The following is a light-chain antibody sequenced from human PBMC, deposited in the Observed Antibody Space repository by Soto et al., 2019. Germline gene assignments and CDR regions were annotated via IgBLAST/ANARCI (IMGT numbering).Light chain of an antibody. V-gene: IGKV3-20*01. CDR2: GAS. Sequence: EIMLTQSPGTLSLCPGEGVTLSCRAVQSVSSSQLAWYQQKPGQAPRLLVYGASSRATGIPDRFSGSGSGTDFTLTISRLEPEDFAVYYCQHYGSSPLTFGQGTRLEIK. CDR3: QHYGSSPLT. J-gene: IGKJ5*01. CDR1: QSVSSSQ.